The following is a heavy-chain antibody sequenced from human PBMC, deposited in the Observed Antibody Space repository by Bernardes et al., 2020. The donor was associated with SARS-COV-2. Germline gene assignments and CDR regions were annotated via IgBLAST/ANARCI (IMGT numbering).Heavy chain of an antibody. CDR3: VRDPAYGAVDY. V-gene: IGHV3-7*03. CDR2: MNDDGTHK. D-gene: IGHD4-17*01. Sequence: GGSLRLSRAATGFNFSRSCMGWIRQAPGKGLEWVAEMNDDGTHKFYAESVRGRFSISRDNAENSLFLQMNRLRAEDTAVYYCVRDPAYGAVDYWGQGTLVTVSS. J-gene: IGHJ4*02. CDR1: GFNFSRSC.